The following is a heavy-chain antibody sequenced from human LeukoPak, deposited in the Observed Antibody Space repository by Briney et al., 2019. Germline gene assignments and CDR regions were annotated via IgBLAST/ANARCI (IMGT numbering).Heavy chain of an antibody. J-gene: IGHJ3*02. CDR1: GGSISSYY. Sequence: AETLSLTCTVSGGSISSYYWSWLRQPPGGGLGGIGYIYYCVSTNNNPPLKSRGTISVDTSKNQFSRKLSAVTAADTAVYYCARDLTIVRGVPQAFDIWGEETMVTVSP. V-gene: IGHV4-59*13. CDR3: ARDLTIVRGVPQAFDI. CDR2: IYYCVST. D-gene: IGHD3-10*01.